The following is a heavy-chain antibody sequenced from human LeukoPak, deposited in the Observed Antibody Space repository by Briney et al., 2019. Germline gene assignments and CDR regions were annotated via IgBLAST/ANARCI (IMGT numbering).Heavy chain of an antibody. CDR1: GFTFSSYG. CDR2: ISYDGSNK. CDR3: ARDFSSSWYRGDYFDY. J-gene: IGHJ4*02. Sequence: PGGTLRLSCAASGFTFSSYGMHWVRQAPGKGLEWVAVISYDGSNKYYADSVKGRFTISRDNAKNSLYLQMNSLRAEDTAVYYCARDFSSSWYRGDYFDYWGQGTLVTVSS. V-gene: IGHV3-30*03. D-gene: IGHD6-13*01.